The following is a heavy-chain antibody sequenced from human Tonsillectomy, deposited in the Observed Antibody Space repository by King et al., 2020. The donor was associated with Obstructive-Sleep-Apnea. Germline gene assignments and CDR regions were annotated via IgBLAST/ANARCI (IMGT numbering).Heavy chain of an antibody. J-gene: IGHJ6*02. D-gene: IGHD6-13*01. CDR1: GYTFTSYA. Sequence: VQLVQSGAEVKKPGASVKVSCKASGYTFTSYAMHWVRQAPGQRLEWMGWINAGNGNTKYSQKFQGRVTITRDTSASTAYMELSSLRSEDTAVYYCARYGGAAGLKYYYYYYGMDVWRQGTTVTVSS. V-gene: IGHV1-3*01. CDR3: ARYGGAAGLKYYYYYYGMDV. CDR2: INAGNGNT.